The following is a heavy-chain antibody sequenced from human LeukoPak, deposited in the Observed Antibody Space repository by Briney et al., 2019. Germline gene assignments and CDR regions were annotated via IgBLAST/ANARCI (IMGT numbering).Heavy chain of an antibody. CDR2: IYNSGYT. CDR1: GGSNSSYY. D-gene: IGHD6-6*01. V-gene: IGHV4-4*07. CDR3: ANSRSWWFDP. J-gene: IGHJ5*02. Sequence: PSETLSLTCTVSGGSNSSYYWNWIRQPAGKGLEWIGRIYNSGYTNYSPSLRSRVTMSVDTSRNQFSLKLSSVTAADTAVYYCANSRSWWFDPWGQGTLVTVSS.